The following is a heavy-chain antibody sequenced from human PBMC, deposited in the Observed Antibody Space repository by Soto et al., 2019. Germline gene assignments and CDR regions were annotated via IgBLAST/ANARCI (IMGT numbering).Heavy chain of an antibody. Sequence: QVQLVESGGGVVQPGRSLRLSCAASGFTFSSYGMHWVRQAPGKGLEWVAVISYDGSNKYYADSVKGRFTISRDNSKNTLYLQMNSLRAEDTAVYYCAKDLGSENTVTPVLGWGQGTLVTVSS. CDR3: AKDLGSENTVTPVLG. D-gene: IGHD4-17*01. J-gene: IGHJ4*02. V-gene: IGHV3-30*18. CDR1: GFTFSSYG. CDR2: ISYDGSNK.